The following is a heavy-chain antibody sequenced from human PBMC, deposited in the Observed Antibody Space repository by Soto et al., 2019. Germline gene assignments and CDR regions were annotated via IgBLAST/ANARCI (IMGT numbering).Heavy chain of an antibody. CDR1: GGSISSYY. V-gene: IGHV4-4*07. J-gene: IGHJ6*02. CDR3: ARVLRRDYYGSGSYQSRYYYYYGMGV. CDR2: IYTSGST. D-gene: IGHD3-10*01. Sequence: SETLSLTCTVSGGSISSYYWSWIRQPAGKGLEWIGRIYTSGSTNYNPSLKSRVTMSVDTSKNQFSLKLSSVTAADTAVYYCARVLRRDYYGSGSYQSRYYYYYGMGVWGQGTTVTVSS.